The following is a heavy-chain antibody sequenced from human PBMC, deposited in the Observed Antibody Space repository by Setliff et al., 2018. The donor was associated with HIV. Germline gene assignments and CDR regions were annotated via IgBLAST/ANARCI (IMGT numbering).Heavy chain of an antibody. CDR1: GGSFSGYY. Sequence: PSETLSLTCAVYGGSFSGYYWSWIRQPPGKGLKWIGEIIPSGSTNYNPSLKSRVTISVDKSKNQFSLKLSSVTAADTAVYYCARDTGEYRFDYWGQGTLVTVSS. CDR2: IIPSGST. D-gene: IGHD3-16*01. J-gene: IGHJ4*02. V-gene: IGHV4-34*12. CDR3: ARDTGEYRFDY.